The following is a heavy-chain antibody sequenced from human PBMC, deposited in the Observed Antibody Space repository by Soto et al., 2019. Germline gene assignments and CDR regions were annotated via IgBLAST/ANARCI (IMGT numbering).Heavy chain of an antibody. CDR2: ISAGAVAT. CDR3: AKARTSETAYDVFEI. Sequence: EVQLLESGGGLVQPGGSLRLCCAASGFTFSSYAMSWVRQAPGKGLEWVSAISAGAVATNYADSVKGRFTISRDNAKNTLCLQMNSLRAEDTAVYYCAKARTSETAYDVFEIWGQGTVVTVSS. J-gene: IGHJ3*02. D-gene: IGHD2-21*02. V-gene: IGHV3-23*01. CDR1: GFTFSSYA.